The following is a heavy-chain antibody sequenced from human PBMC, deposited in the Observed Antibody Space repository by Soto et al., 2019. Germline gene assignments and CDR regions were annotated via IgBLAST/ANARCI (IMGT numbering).Heavy chain of an antibody. CDR3: AIALRPTGRPGYWYFDL. D-gene: IGHD1-1*01. V-gene: IGHV4-31*03. CDR1: GVSINTGGRF. Sequence: QVQLQESGPGLVKPSQTLSLTCTVSGVSINTGGRFWSWVRQHPGKGLEWIGYIYYTGNTDYNPSRRIRLTFSVDTPKNQYYLNLRSVTAADTALYYCAIALRPTGRPGYWYFDLWGRGTLVPVSS. J-gene: IGHJ2*01. CDR2: IYYTGNT.